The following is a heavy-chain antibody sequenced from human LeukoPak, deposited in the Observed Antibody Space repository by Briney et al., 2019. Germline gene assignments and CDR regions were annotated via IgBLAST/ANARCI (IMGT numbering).Heavy chain of an antibody. J-gene: IGHJ4*02. CDR1: GFTFSSYS. Sequence: GGSLRLSCAAPGFTFSSYSMNWFRQAPGKGLEWVSSISSSSSYIYYAYSVKGRFTISRDNAKNSLYLQMNSLRAEDTAVYYCAREKVEMATISPFDYWGQGTLVTVSS. D-gene: IGHD5-24*01. V-gene: IGHV3-21*01. CDR3: AREKVEMATISPFDY. CDR2: ISSSSSYI.